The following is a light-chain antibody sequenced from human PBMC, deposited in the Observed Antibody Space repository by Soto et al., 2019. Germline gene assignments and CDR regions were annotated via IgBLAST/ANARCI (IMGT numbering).Light chain of an antibody. CDR2: KAS. Sequence: DIQVAQSPSTLSASVGDRVTITCRASQSISTWLAWYQHKPGTAPKLLIYKASTLDRGVSSRLSGSGSETEFTLTISSLQPEDSATYYCQQYSSYSPWLFGQGTKVEI. CDR3: QQYSSYSPWL. J-gene: IGKJ1*01. CDR1: QSISTW. V-gene: IGKV1-5*03.